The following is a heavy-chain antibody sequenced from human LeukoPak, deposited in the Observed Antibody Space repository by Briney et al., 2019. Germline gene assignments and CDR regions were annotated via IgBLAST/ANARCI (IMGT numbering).Heavy chain of an antibody. CDR3: ARSFGSLIAAAGAFDY. CDR1: GYTFTSYD. CDR2: MNPNSGNT. V-gene: IGHV1-8*02. Sequence: ASVKVSCKASGYTFTSYDINWVRQATGQGLEWMGWMNPNSGNTGYAQKFQGRVTMTRNTSISTAYMELSSLRSEDTAVYYCARSFGSLIAAAGAFDYWGQGTLVTVSS. D-gene: IGHD6-13*01. J-gene: IGHJ4*02.